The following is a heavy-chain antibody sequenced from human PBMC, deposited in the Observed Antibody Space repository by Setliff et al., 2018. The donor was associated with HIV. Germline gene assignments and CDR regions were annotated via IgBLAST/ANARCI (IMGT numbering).Heavy chain of an antibody. CDR3: ARSPQVTIFGIKIKPPGGPDL. Sequence: PGGSLRLSCRASAFTFSDYWMTWVRQAPGRGLEWVANIKDDGSEKNYLDSVKGRFTIFRDNARNSLYLQMTSLRAEDTGVYYCARSPQVTIFGIKIKPPGGPDLWGQGTTVTVYS. V-gene: IGHV3-7*01. CDR1: AFTFSDYW. CDR2: IKDDGSEK. D-gene: IGHD3-3*01. J-gene: IGHJ6*02.